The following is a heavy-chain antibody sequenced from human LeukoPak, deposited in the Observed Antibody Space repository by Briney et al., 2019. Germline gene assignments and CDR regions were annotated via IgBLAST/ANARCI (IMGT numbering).Heavy chain of an antibody. CDR2: ISPFNGNP. CDR3: ANTSVAPAAIGYYYYNVDV. V-gene: IGHV1-18*01. CDR1: RYTFTSYG. Sequence: ASVKVSCKPSRYTFTSYGISWVRQAPGQGLEWMGWISPFNGNPKYAQKPQGRVTITTDTSTSRAYLGLTSLRSDDTAVYYCANTSVAPAAIGYYYYNVDVWGKGTTVTVSS. D-gene: IGHD2-2*02. J-gene: IGHJ6*03.